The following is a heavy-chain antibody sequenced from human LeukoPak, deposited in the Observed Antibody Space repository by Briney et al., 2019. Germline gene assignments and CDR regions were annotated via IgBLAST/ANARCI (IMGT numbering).Heavy chain of an antibody. CDR3: ARHADIAVAGKGDY. CDR2: IYYSGST. D-gene: IGHD6-19*01. CDR1: GGSISSSSYY. V-gene: IGHV4-39*01. Sequence: SETLSLTCTVSGGSISSSSYYWGWIRQPPGKRLEWIGSIYYSGSTYYNPSLKSRVTISVDTSKNQFSLKLSSVTAADTAVYYCARHADIAVAGKGDYWGQGTLVTVSS. J-gene: IGHJ4*02.